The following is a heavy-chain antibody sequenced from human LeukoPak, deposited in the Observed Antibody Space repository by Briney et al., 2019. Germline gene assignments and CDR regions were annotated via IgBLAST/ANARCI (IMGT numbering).Heavy chain of an antibody. D-gene: IGHD2-2*01. V-gene: IGHV1-2*02. CDR2: INPNSGGT. J-gene: IGHJ4*02. CDR3: ARGGYCSSTSCYGGSDYFDY. CDR1: GYTFTGYY. Sequence: ASVKVSCKASGYTFTGYYMHWVRQAPGRGLEWMGWINPNSGGTNYAQKFQGRVTMTRDTSISTAYMELSRLRSDDTAVYYCARGGYCSSTSCYGGSDYFDYWGQGTLVTVSS.